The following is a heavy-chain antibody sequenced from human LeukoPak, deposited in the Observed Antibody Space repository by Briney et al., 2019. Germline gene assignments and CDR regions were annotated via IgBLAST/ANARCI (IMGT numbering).Heavy chain of an antibody. D-gene: IGHD2-2*01. CDR3: AREGPGYCSSTSCYGKFDY. V-gene: IGHV4-30-4*08. CDR1: GGSISSGDYY. Sequence: SQTLSLTCTVSGGSISSGDYYWSWIRQPPGKGLEWIGYIYYSGSTYYNPSLKSRVTISVDTSKNQFSLKLSSVTAADTAVYYCAREGPGYCSSTSCYGKFDYWGQGTLVTASS. J-gene: IGHJ4*02. CDR2: IYYSGST.